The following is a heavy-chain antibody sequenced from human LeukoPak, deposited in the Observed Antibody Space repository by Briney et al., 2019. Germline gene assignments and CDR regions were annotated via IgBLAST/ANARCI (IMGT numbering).Heavy chain of an antibody. Sequence: GGSLRLSCTASGFTFGDYAMSWVRQAPGKGLGWVGFIRSKAYGGTTEYAASVKGRFTISRDDSKSIAYLQMNSLKTEDTAVYYCTRDRAYGSGSYYSDYGMDVWGQGTTVTVSS. CDR2: IRSKAYGGTT. V-gene: IGHV3-49*04. CDR1: GFTFGDYA. D-gene: IGHD3-10*01. J-gene: IGHJ6*02. CDR3: TRDRAYGSGSYYSDYGMDV.